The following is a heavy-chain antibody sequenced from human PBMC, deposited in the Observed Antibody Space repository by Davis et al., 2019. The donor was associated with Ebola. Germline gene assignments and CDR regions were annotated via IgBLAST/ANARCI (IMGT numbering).Heavy chain of an antibody. CDR2: IYYSGST. CDR3: ARGKGVFDS. CDR1: GDSIRSYY. J-gene: IGHJ4*02. Sequence: SETLSLTCTVSGDSIRSYYWNWIRQPPGKGLEWIGYIYYSGSTYYNPSLKSRVTVSVDTTQNHFSLNLNSVTAADTAVYYCARGKGVFDSWGQGTLVTVSS. D-gene: IGHD3-10*01. V-gene: IGHV4-59*04.